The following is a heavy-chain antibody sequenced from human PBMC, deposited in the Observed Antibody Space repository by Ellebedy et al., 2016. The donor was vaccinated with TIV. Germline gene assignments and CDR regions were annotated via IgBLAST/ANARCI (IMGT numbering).Heavy chain of an antibody. CDR1: GPTFSEYA. Sequence: GESLKISCSASGPTFSEYAMHWVRQAPGKGLEYVSSISSNGGTTRHTDSVKGRFTISRDNSKNTLYLQMNSLRAEDTAVYYCAKVPVGYCSSPNCFYLDYWGQGTLVTVSS. CDR2: ISSNGGTT. D-gene: IGHD2-2*01. V-gene: IGHV3-64*04. CDR3: AKVPVGYCSSPNCFYLDY. J-gene: IGHJ4*02.